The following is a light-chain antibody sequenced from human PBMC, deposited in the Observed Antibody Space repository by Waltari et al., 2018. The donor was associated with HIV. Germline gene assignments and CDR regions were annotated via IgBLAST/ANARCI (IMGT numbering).Light chain of an antibody. J-gene: IGLJ2*01. CDR3: SSYTSSSTVV. Sequence: QSALTQPASVSGSPGPSITISCTGTSSALGGYNFVSWYQQHPGKAPKLMIYEVNNRPSGVSNRFSGSKSGNTASLTISGLQAEDEADYYCSSYTSSSTVVFGGGTKLTVL. V-gene: IGLV2-14*01. CDR1: SSALGGYNF. CDR2: EVN.